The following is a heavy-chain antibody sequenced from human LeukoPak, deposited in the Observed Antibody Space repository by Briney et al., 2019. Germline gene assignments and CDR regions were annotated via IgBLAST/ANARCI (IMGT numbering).Heavy chain of an antibody. Sequence: KPGGSLRLSCAASGFTLNNAWMSWVRQVPGKGLEWVGRIKSKTDGGTIDFAAPVKGRFTISRDDSRNTLYLQMNSLKTEDTALYYCATRYGSGGLRAAYYYYYYMDGWGKGTTVTVSS. J-gene: IGHJ6*03. D-gene: IGHD3-10*01. CDR1: GFTLNNAW. CDR2: IKSKTDGGTI. V-gene: IGHV3-15*01. CDR3: ATRYGSGGLRAAYYYYYYMDG.